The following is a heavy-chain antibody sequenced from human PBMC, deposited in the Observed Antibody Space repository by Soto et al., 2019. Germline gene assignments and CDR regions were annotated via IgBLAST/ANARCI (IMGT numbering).Heavy chain of an antibody. V-gene: IGHV1-18*01. CDR2: ISAYNGNT. CDR3: AKDLLAGTRYYYGMDV. D-gene: IGHD6-13*01. Sequence: QVQLVQSGAEVKKPGASVKVSCKASGYTFTSYGISWVRQAPGQGLEWMGWISAYNGNTNYAPKLQGRVTMTTDTSTSTAYMELTSLRSDDTAVYYCAKDLLAGTRYYYGMDVWGQGTTVTVSS. J-gene: IGHJ6*02. CDR1: GYTFTSYG.